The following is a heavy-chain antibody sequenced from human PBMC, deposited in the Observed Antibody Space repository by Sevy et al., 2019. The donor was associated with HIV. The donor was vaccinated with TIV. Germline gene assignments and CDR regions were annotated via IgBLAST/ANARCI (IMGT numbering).Heavy chain of an antibody. V-gene: IGHV3-33*01. CDR1: GFTFSSYG. CDR2: IWNDRSNK. J-gene: IGHJ3*02. D-gene: IGHD3-22*01. CDR3: ASLPNNYYDSGGYSGNDAFDI. Sequence: GGSLRLSCAASGFTFSSYGMHWVRQAPGKGLEWVAVIWNDRSNKYYADSVKGRFPISRDNSKNTLYLQMNSLRADDTAVYYCASLPNNYYDSGGYSGNDAFDIWGQGTMVTVSS.